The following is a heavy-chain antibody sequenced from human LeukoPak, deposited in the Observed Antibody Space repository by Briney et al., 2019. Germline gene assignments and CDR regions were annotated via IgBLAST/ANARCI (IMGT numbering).Heavy chain of an antibody. CDR2: INHSGST. Sequence: PSETLSLTCAVYGGSFGGYYWSWIRQPPGKGLEWIGEINHSGSTNYNPSLKSRVTISVDTSKNQFSLKLSSVTAADTAVYYCAREDMVRGVQDAFDIWGQGTMVTVSS. V-gene: IGHV4-34*01. J-gene: IGHJ3*02. CDR1: GGSFGGYY. D-gene: IGHD3-10*01. CDR3: AREDMVRGVQDAFDI.